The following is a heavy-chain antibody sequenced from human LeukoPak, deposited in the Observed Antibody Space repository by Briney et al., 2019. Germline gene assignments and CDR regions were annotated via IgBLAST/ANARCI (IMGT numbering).Heavy chain of an antibody. V-gene: IGHV3-23*01. CDR2: LSGSGITT. D-gene: IGHD5-12*01. J-gene: IGHJ4*02. CDR3: AKDNKWLRLTGEFDY. Sequence: PGGSLRLSCAASGFTFSNSAMSWVRQAPGKGLEWVSTLSGSGITTYYADSVKGRFTISRDNSKNTLYLQMNSLRAEDTAVYYCAKDNKWLRLTGEFDYWGQGTLVTVSS. CDR1: GFTFSNSA.